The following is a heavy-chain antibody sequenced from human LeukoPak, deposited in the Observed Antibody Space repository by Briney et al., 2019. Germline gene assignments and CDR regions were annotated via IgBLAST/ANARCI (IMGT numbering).Heavy chain of an antibody. CDR1: GGSISSGDYY. Sequence: PSQTLSLTCTVSGGSISSGDYYWSWIRQPPGKGLEWIGYIYYSESTYYNPSLKSRVTISVDTSKNQFSLKLSSVTAADTAVYYCASRTIFGVVDYWGQGTLVTVSS. CDR2: IYYSEST. D-gene: IGHD3-3*01. J-gene: IGHJ4*02. CDR3: ASRTIFGVVDY. V-gene: IGHV4-30-4*01.